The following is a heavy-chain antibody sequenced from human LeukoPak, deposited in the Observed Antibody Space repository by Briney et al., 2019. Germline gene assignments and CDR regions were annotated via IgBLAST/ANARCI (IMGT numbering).Heavy chain of an antibody. CDR2: INEDGSER. V-gene: IGHV3-7*01. CDR3: ARVVVRRVYDY. J-gene: IGHJ4*02. D-gene: IGHD2-15*01. Sequence: PGGSLRLSCAASGFTFSTYWMSWVRQAPGRGLERVAKINEDGSERYYVDSVKGRFTISRDNAKNSLYLQMNSLRAEDTAVYYCARVVVRRVYDYWGQGTLVTVSS. CDR1: GFTFSTYW.